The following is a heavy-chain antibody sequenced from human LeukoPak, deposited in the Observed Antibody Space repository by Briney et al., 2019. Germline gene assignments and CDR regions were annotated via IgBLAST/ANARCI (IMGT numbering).Heavy chain of an antibody. CDR2: ISGSGGST. CDR3: SKLKYYRRGYTSTVYFDY. V-gene: IGHV3-23*01. Sequence: GGSLRLSCAASGFTFSSYAMSWVRQAPGKGLEWVSAISGSGGSTYYADSVKGRFTISRDNSKNTLYLQMNSLRAEDTAVYYWSKLKYYRRGYTSTVYFDYWGQGTLVTVSS. CDR1: GFTFSSYA. D-gene: IGHD3-22*01. J-gene: IGHJ4*02.